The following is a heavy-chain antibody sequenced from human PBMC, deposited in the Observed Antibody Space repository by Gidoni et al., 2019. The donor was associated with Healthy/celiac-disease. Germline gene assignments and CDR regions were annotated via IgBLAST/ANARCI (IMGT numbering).Heavy chain of an antibody. CDR1: GFTFSSYW. CDR2: IKQDGSEK. Sequence: EVQLVESGGGLVQPGGSLRLSCAASGFTFSSYWMSWVRQAPGKGLEWVANIKQDGSEKYYVDSVKGRFTISRDNAKNSLYLQMNSLRAEDTAVYYCARDLGDGYPSAEYFQHWGQGTLVTVSS. V-gene: IGHV3-7*01. D-gene: IGHD5-12*01. J-gene: IGHJ1*01. CDR3: ARDLGDGYPSAEYFQH.